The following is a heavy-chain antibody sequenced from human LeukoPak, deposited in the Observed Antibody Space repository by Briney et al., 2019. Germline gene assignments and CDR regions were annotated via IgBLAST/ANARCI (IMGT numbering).Heavy chain of an antibody. CDR2: IRYDGSNK. CDR1: GFTFSSYG. J-gene: IGHJ3*02. V-gene: IGHV3-33*01. Sequence: GGSLRLSCAASGFTFSSYGMPWVRQAPGKGLEWVALIRYDGSNKYYADSVKGRFTISRDNSKNTLYLQMNSLRAEDTAVYYCARERTTVLQAYGAFDIWGQGTMVTVSS. CDR3: ARERTTVLQAYGAFDI. D-gene: IGHD4-17*01.